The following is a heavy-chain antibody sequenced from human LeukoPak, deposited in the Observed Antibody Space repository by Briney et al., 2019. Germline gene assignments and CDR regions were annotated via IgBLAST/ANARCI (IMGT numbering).Heavy chain of an antibody. V-gene: IGHV1-2*02. D-gene: IGHD3-22*01. CDR2: INPNSGGT. CDR3: ARALVGYYDSSGYTTLDY. J-gene: IGHJ4*02. CDR1: GHTFTGYY. Sequence: ASVKVSCKASGHTFTGYYMHWVRQAPGQGLEWMGWINPNSGGTNYAQKFQGRVTMTRDTSISTAYMELSRLRSDDTAVYYCARALVGYYDSSGYTTLDYWGQGTLVTVSS.